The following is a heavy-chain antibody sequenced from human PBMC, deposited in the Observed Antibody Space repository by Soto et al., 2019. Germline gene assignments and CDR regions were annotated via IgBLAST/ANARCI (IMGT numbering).Heavy chain of an antibody. CDR2: ISSSSSYI. J-gene: IGHJ4*02. D-gene: IGHD4-17*01. V-gene: IGHV3-21*01. CDR1: GFTFSSYS. Sequence: EVQLVESGGGLVKPGGSLRLSCAASGFTFSSYSMNWVRQAPGKGLEWVSSISSSSSYIYYADSVKGRFTISRDNAKNSLYLQMNSLRAEDTAVYYCARKLRSETYYFDYWGQGTLVTVSS. CDR3: ARKLRSETYYFDY.